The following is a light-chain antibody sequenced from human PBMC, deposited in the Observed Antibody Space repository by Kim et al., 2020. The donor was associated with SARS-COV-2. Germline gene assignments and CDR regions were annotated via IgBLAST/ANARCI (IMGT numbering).Light chain of an antibody. CDR1: QSVTSN. Sequence: VSAGESARLSCRASQSVTSNLAWYQQKPGRAPRLLIYGPSTRATGIPARFTGSGSGTEFTLTISSLQSEDFAVYYCQQYHDWPLTFGGGTKVDIK. J-gene: IGKJ4*01. V-gene: IGKV3-15*01. CDR3: QQYHDWPLT. CDR2: GPS.